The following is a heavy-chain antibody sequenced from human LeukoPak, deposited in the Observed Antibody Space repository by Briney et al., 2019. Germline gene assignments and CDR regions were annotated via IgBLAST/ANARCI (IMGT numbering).Heavy chain of an antibody. V-gene: IGHV1-18*01. CDR3: ARTTYYYDSSGYWALGY. CDR2: INPDSGNT. Sequence: ASVKVSCKASGYTFTSYGISWVRQAPGQGLEWMGWINPDSGNTNYAQKLQGRVTMTTDTSTSTAYMELRSLRSDDTAVYYCARTTYYYDSSGYWALGYWGQGTLVTVSS. D-gene: IGHD3-22*01. J-gene: IGHJ4*02. CDR1: GYTFTSYG.